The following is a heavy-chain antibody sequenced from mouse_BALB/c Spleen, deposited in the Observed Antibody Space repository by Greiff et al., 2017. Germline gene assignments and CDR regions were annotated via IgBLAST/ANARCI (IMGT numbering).Heavy chain of an antibody. V-gene: IGHV3-1*02. J-gene: IGHJ2*01. CDR3: ATSYGSSYDFDD. CDR2: IHYSGST. Sequence: DVKLQESGPDLVKPSQSLSLTCTVTGYSITSGYSWHWIRQFPGNQLEWMGYIHYSGSTNYNPSLKSRISITRDTSKNQFFLQLNSVTTEDTATYYCATSYGSSYDFDDWGQGTTRTVSS. D-gene: IGHD1-1*01. CDR1: GYSITSGYS.